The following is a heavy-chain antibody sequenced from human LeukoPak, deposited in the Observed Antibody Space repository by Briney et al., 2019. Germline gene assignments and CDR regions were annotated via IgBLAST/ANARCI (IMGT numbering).Heavy chain of an antibody. V-gene: IGHV1-2*02. Sequence: ASVKVSCKASGYTFTDYYMHWVRQAPGQGFEWMGWINPNDGDTNYAQKFQGRVTMTRDTSISTARMEVSRLRSDDTAVYYCARANFLYCSSTTCLFDYWGQGTLVTVSS. CDR1: GYTFTDYY. CDR2: INPNDGDT. J-gene: IGHJ4*02. D-gene: IGHD2-2*01. CDR3: ARANFLYCSSTTCLFDY.